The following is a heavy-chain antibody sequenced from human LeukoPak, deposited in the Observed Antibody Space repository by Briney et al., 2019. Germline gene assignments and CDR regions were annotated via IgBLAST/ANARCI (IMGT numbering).Heavy chain of an antibody. Sequence: GGSLRLSCAAPVFTFTDYYVCCMREAPGGGQGWVSYTSGSGSIINYADSVKGRFTISRDNAKNSLYLQMNSLRAEDTAVYYCGRDFGLTGTKRSFDIWGQGTMVTVSS. CDR2: TSGSGSII. CDR1: VFTFTDYY. V-gene: IGHV3-11*01. J-gene: IGHJ3*02. D-gene: IGHD1-7*01. CDR3: GRDFGLTGTKRSFDI.